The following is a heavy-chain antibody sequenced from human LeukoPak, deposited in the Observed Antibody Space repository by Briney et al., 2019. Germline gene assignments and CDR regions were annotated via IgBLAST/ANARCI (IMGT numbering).Heavy chain of an antibody. D-gene: IGHD3-10*01. J-gene: IGHJ4*02. CDR2: ISDSGDPT. CDR1: GFTFSNYA. V-gene: IGHV3-23*01. Sequence: GGSLRLSCAASGFTFSNYAMSWVRQAPGKGLEWVSTISDSGDPTYHADSVKGRFTISRDNSKNTLYLKVNSLRAEDTAVYYCARIVGMPAGSDYYFDYWGQGTLVTVSS. CDR3: ARIVGMPAGSDYYFDY.